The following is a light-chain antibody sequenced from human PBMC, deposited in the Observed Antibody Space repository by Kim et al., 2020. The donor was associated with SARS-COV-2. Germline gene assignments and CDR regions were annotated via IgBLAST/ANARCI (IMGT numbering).Light chain of an antibody. CDR2: AAS. J-gene: IGKJ5*01. CDR1: HDISSY. CDR3: QELNSFPP. Sequence: IQLTQSPSSLSASVGDRVTITCRASHDISSYLAWYQQKPGKAPNLLISAASTLHSGVPSRFSGSGSGTDFTLTITGLQPEDFATYYCQELNSFPPFGQGTRLGLN. V-gene: IGKV1-9*01.